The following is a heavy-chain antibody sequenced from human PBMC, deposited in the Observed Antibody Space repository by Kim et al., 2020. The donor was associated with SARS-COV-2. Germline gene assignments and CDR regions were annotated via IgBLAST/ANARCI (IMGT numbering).Heavy chain of an antibody. J-gene: IGHJ4*02. V-gene: IGHV3-23*01. Sequence: YADSVKGRFTISRDNSKNTLYLQMNSLRAEDTAVYYCAKDRGRGSYYFDYWGQGTLVTVSS. CDR3: AKDRGRGSYYFDY. D-gene: IGHD1-26*01.